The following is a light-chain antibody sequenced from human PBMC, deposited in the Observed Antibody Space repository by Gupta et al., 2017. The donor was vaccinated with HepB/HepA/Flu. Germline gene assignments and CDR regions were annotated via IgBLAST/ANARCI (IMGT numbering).Light chain of an antibody. V-gene: IGKV3-11*01. Sequence: EVVLTQSPATLSLSPGERASLSGRASENVDNKLAWYHQRPGQPPTFLIYDASVRATGVPARFSGSGSGTDLTLNIDGLEPEDLGGYYCQHSHNWPLTFGGGTKVEI. CDR2: DAS. CDR1: ENVDNK. J-gene: IGKJ4*01. CDR3: QHSHNWPLT.